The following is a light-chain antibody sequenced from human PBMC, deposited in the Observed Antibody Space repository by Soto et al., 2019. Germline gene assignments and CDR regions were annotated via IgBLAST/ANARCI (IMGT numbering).Light chain of an antibody. J-gene: IGKJ2*01. V-gene: IGKV1-5*01. Sequence: DIQMTQSPSTLSASVGDRVTITCRASQSVNNWLAWYQQKPGKAPKLLIYDASTLESGVPSRFSGSGSGTEFTLTISSLQPEDFATYSCQHYNTYYMYTFGQGTKVDIK. CDR2: DAS. CDR3: QHYNTYYMYT. CDR1: QSVNNW.